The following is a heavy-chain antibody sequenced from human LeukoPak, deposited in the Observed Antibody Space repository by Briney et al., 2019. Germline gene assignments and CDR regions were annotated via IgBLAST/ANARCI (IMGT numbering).Heavy chain of an antibody. CDR2: ISSSSSYI. D-gene: IGHD2-2*01. CDR1: GFTFSSYI. J-gene: IGHJ4*02. V-gene: IGHV3-21*01. Sequence: GRSLRLSCAASGFTFSSYIMNWVRQAPGKVLEWVSSISSSSSYIYYAGSVKGRFTISRDNAKNSLFLQMNSLRAEDTAVYYCAREGYCSSTTCLPDYWGQGTLITVSS. CDR3: AREGYCSSTTCLPDY.